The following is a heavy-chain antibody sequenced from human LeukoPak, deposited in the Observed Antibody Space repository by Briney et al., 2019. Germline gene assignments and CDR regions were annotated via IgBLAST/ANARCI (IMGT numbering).Heavy chain of an antibody. CDR3: ARDADY. CDR1: GFTVSSNH. CDR2: IYSDGST. J-gene: IGHJ4*02. V-gene: IGHV3-66*01. Sequence: GGSLRLSCAASGFTVSSNHMTWVRQAPGKGLEWVSLIYSDGSTYYADSVKGRFTISRDNSKNTLYLQMNSLRAEDTAVCYCARDADYWGQGTLVTVSS.